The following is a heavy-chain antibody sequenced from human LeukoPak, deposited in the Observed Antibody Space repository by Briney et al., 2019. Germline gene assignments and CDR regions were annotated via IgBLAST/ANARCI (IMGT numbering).Heavy chain of an antibody. CDR3: AKDEATSGGGLAS. CDR2: MYTGGTT. J-gene: IGHJ4*02. Sequence: PGGSLRLSCAASGFSVSGTHMSWVRPAPGKGLEWVSAMYTGGTTYYADSVQGRFTIYRDNSKNTLYLQMNSLRAEDTAVYYCAKDEATSGGGLASRGQGTLVSVSS. D-gene: IGHD3-16*01. V-gene: IGHV3-53*01. CDR1: GFSVSGTH.